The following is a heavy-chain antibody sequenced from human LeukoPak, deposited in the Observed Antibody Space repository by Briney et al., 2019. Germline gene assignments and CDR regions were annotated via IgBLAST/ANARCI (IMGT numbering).Heavy chain of an antibody. D-gene: IGHD1-26*01. Sequence: PSQTLSLTCTVSGGSISSGGYYWSWIRQPPGKGLEWIGYIYHSGSTYYNPSLKSRVTISVDRSKNQFSLKLSSVTAADTAVYYCARAQGATIPDAFDIWGQGTMVTVSS. CDR1: GGSISSGGYY. J-gene: IGHJ3*02. CDR3: ARAQGATIPDAFDI. CDR2: IYHSGST. V-gene: IGHV4-30-2*01.